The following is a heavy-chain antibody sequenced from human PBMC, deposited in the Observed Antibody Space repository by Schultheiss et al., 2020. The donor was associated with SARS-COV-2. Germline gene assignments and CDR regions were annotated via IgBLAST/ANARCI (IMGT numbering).Heavy chain of an antibody. CDR1: GFTFSRDW. Sequence: GGSLRLSCAASGFTFSRDWMSWVRQAPGKGLEWVANIKQDGSEKYYVDSVKGRFTISRDNAKNSLYLQMNSLRAEDTAVYYCARIVVPAAIHYYYYGMDVWGQGTTVTVSS. CDR3: ARIVVPAAIHYYYYGMDV. J-gene: IGHJ6*02. V-gene: IGHV3-7*03. CDR2: IKQDGSEK. D-gene: IGHD2-2*01.